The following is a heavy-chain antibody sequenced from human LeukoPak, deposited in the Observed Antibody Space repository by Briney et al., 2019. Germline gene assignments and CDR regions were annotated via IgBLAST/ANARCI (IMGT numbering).Heavy chain of an antibody. CDR3: ARLKYCSGGSCYSPFDY. V-gene: IGHV4-39*01. Sequence: PSETLSLTCTVSGGSISSSSYYWGWIRQPPGKGLEWIGSIYYSGSTYYNPSLKSRVTISVDTSKNQFSLKLSSVTAADTAVYYCARLKYCSGGSCYSPFDYWGQGTLVTVSS. J-gene: IGHJ4*02. CDR1: GGSISSSSYY. D-gene: IGHD2-15*01. CDR2: IYYSGST.